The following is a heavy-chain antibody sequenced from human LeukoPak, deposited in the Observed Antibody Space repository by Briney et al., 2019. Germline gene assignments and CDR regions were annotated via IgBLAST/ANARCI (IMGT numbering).Heavy chain of an antibody. CDR3: AKPRTRLAWFDP. V-gene: IGHV4-39*01. J-gene: IGHJ5*02. D-gene: IGHD6-19*01. Sequence: SETLSLTCTVSGGSTSTSNYYWGWIRQPPGKGLEWIGSIYYSGSTYYNPSLKSRVTISVDTSKNQFSLKVRSVTAADTAVYYCAKPRTRLAWFDPWGQGTLVTVSS. CDR1: GGSTSTSNYY. CDR2: IYYSGST.